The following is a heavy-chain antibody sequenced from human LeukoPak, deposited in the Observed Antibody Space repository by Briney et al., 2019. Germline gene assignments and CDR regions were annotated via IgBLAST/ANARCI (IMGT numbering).Heavy chain of an antibody. CDR1: GGSISSSSYY. V-gene: IGHV4-39*01. D-gene: IGHD6-13*01. J-gene: IGHJ5*02. Sequence: SETLSLTCTVSGGSISSSSYYWGWIRQPPGKGLEWIGSIYYSGSTYYNPSLKSRVTISVDTSKNQFSLKLSSVTAADTAVYYCARSSGYSSSGGLNWFDTWGQGTLVTVPS. CDR2: IYYSGST. CDR3: ARSSGYSSSGGLNWFDT.